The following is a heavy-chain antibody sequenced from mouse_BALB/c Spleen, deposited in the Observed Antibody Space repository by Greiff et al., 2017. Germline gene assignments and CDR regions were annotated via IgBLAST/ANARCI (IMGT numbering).Heavy chain of an antibody. J-gene: IGHJ3*01. CDR1: GFSLTGYG. D-gene: IGHD2-4*01. CDR3: AREIYYDYVWFAY. CDR2: IWGDGST. V-gene: IGHV2-6-7*01. Sequence: VQRVESGPGLVAPSQSLSITCTVSGFSLTGYGVNWVRQPPGKGLEWLGMIWGDGSTDYNSALKSRLSISKDNSKSQVFLKMNSLQTDDTARYYCAREIYYDYVWFAYWGQGTLVTVSA.